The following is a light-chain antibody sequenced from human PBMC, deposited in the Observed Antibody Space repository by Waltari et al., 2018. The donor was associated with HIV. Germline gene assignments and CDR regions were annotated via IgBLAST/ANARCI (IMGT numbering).Light chain of an antibody. CDR1: SSDVGGYDY. CDR3: SSYTSSSTPV. Sequence: HSALTQPASVSGSPGQSITISCTGTSSDVGGYDYVSWYQQHPGKAPKLMIYDVSNRPSGGSDRFSGSKSGNTASLTISGLQAEDDADYYCSSYTSSSTPVFGGGTKLTVL. J-gene: IGLJ2*01. V-gene: IGLV2-14*03. CDR2: DVS.